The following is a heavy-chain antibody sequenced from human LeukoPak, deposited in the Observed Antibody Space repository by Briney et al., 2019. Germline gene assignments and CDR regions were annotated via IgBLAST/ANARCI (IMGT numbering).Heavy chain of an antibody. CDR2: IKQDGSEK. Sequence: TGGSLRLSCAASGFTFSSYWMSWVRQAPGKGLEWVANIKQDGSEKYYVDSVKGRFTISRDNAKNSLYLQMNSLRAGDTAVYYCARVYSSSWYAFSYYYGMDVWGQGTTVTVSS. CDR3: ARVYSSSWYAFSYYYGMDV. V-gene: IGHV3-7*01. CDR1: GFTFSSYW. D-gene: IGHD6-13*01. J-gene: IGHJ6*02.